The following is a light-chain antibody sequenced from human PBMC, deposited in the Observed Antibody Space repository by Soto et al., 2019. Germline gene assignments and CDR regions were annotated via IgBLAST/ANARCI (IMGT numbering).Light chain of an antibody. Sequence: MTQSPSSLSPSLGDRVTFSCQASQSVGGDVAWYQQKPGQAPRLLIFGVSTRATAVPARFSGSGSATEFTVTISGLQSEDFASYYCLQDYLCPWTFGRGTKVDIK. CDR2: GVS. V-gene: IGKV3-15*01. J-gene: IGKJ1*01. CDR3: LQDYLCPWT. CDR1: QSVGGD.